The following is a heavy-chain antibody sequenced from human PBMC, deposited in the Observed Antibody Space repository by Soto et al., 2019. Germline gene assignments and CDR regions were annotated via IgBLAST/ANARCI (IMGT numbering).Heavy chain of an antibody. CDR3: ARDRVSDFWSGYYPYYYYGMDV. V-gene: IGHV1-69*01. D-gene: IGHD3-3*01. CDR1: GGTFSSYA. J-gene: IGHJ6*02. Sequence: QVRLVQSGAEVKKPGSSVKVSCKASGGTFSSYAISWVRQAPGQGLEWMGGIIPIFGTANYAQKFQGRVTITADESTSTAYMELSSLRSEDTAVYYCARDRVSDFWSGYYPYYYYGMDVWGQGTTVTVSS. CDR2: IIPIFGTA.